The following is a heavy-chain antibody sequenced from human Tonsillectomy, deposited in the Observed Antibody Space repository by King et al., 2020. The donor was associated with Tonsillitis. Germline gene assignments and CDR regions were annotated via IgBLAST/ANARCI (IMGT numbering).Heavy chain of an antibody. CDR2: ITGSGGRT. CDR3: AKAGVRMELAPFDD. Sequence: VQLVESGGGLVQPGGSLRLSCAASGFTFSSYAMNWVRQAPGKGLEWISTITGSGGRTYYADSVKGRFTISRDNAKNTLDLQMNSQRADDTAIYYCAKAGVRMELAPFDDWGQGPLVTVSS. D-gene: IGHD1-26*01. CDR1: GFTFSSYA. J-gene: IGHJ4*02. V-gene: IGHV3-23*04.